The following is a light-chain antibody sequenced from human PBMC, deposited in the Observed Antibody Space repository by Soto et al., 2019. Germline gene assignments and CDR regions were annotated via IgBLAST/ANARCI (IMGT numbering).Light chain of an antibody. CDR1: RGDIGGYNY. CDR2: DVY. V-gene: IGLV2-14*03. Sequence: QSALTQPASVSASPGQSITISCTGTRGDIGGYNYVSWYQQHPGKAPKLMIYDVYHRPSGVSNRFSASKSGNTASLTISGLQAEDEADYYCSSYTSSTTPVFGTGTKVTVL. CDR3: SSYTSSTTPV. J-gene: IGLJ1*01.